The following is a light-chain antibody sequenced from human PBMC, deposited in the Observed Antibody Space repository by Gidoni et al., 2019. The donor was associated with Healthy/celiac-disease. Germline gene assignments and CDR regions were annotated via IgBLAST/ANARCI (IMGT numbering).Light chain of an antibody. J-gene: IGKJ1*01. CDR2: DAS. CDR1: QSVSSY. Sequence: EIVFTQSPATLSLSPGERATLSCRASQSVSSYLAWYQQKPGQAPRLLIYDASNRATGIPARFSGSGSGTDCTLTISSLEPEDFAVYYCQQRSNWTFGQGTKVEIK. V-gene: IGKV3-11*01. CDR3: QQRSNWT.